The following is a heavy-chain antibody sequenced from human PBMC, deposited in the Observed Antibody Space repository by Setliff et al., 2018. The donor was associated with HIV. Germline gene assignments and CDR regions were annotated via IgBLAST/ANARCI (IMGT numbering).Heavy chain of an antibody. V-gene: IGHV4-34*01. CDR1: GGSGGSFSGWY. CDR3: ARGPARRYRFSTVYGL. CDR2: IEYGGST. D-gene: IGHD2-2*01. J-gene: IGHJ3*01. Sequence: SETLSLTCAAYGGSGGSFSGWYWTWIRLIPGKGLEWIGEIEYGGSTTYNPSLESRVTISVDTSKTQFSLKLSDVTVADTGIYYCARGPARRYRFSTVYGLWGPGTRVTVSS.